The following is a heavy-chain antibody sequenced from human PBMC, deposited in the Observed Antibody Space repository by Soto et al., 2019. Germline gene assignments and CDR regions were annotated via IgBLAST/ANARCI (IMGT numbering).Heavy chain of an antibody. V-gene: IGHV4-39*01. J-gene: IGHJ4*02. CDR2: IHYSGST. D-gene: IGHD4-17*01. CDR1: GGSISSSSYY. CDR3: ATFRGMTTATTERSFDY. Sequence: PSETLSLTCTVSGGSISSSSYYWGWIRQPPGKGLEWAASIHYSGSTFYNPSLESRVVISVDTSKNQFSLKLNSVTAADAAVHYCATFRGMTTATTERSFDYWGQGTLVTVSS.